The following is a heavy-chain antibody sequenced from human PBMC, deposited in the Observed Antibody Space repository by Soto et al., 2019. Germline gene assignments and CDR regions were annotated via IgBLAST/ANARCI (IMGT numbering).Heavy chain of an antibody. CDR3: ARGTVAGHNWFDP. D-gene: IGHD6-19*01. Sequence: ASVKVSCKASGYTFTCYAMYWVRQAPGQRLEWMGWINAGNGNTKYSQKFQGRVTITRDTSASTAYMELSSLRSEDTAVYYCARGTVAGHNWFDPWGQGTLVTVSS. J-gene: IGHJ5*02. V-gene: IGHV1-3*01. CDR1: GYTFTCYA. CDR2: INAGNGNT.